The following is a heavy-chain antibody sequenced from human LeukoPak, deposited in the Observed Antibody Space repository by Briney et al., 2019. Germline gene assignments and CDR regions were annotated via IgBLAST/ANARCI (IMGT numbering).Heavy chain of an antibody. Sequence: PSETLSLTCAVYGGSFSGYYWSWIRQPPGKGLEWLGEINHSGSTNYNPSLKSRVTISVDTSKNQFSLKLSSVTAADTAVYYCAREGAAGNYYYYYMDVWGKGTTVTVSS. V-gene: IGHV4-34*01. CDR2: INHSGST. CDR3: AREGAAGNYYYYYMDV. CDR1: GGSFSGYY. J-gene: IGHJ6*03. D-gene: IGHD6-13*01.